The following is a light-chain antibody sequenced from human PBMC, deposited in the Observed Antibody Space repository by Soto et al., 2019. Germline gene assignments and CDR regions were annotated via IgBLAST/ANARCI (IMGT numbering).Light chain of an antibody. Sequence: DIQMTQSPSAQSASVGDTVTITCRASQNIRSHLNWYQQKPGRAPELLIYSASRLQSGVPSRFGGSGSGTDFTLTISDLQPEDFATYYCQQSYTTPPITFGLGTRLENK. V-gene: IGKV1-39*01. J-gene: IGKJ5*01. CDR1: QNIRSH. CDR2: SAS. CDR3: QQSYTTPPIT.